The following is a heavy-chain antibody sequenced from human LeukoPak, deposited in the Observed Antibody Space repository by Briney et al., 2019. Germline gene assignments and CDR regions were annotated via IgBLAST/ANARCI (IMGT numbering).Heavy chain of an antibody. D-gene: IGHD6-13*01. CDR3: ARVGTKQQLVRGSYYFDY. CDR1: GYTLTELS. CDR2: FDPEDGET. V-gene: IGHV1-24*01. J-gene: IGHJ4*02. Sequence: ASVKVSCKVSGYTLTELSMHWVRQAPGKGLEWMGGFDPEDGETIYAQKFQGRVTMTEDTSTDTAYMELSSLRSEDTAVYYCARVGTKQQLVRGSYYFDYWGQGTLVTVSS.